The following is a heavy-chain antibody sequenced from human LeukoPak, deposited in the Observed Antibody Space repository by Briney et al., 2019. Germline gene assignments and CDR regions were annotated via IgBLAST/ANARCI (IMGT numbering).Heavy chain of an antibody. D-gene: IGHD5-12*01. CDR2: INPSGGST. J-gene: IGHJ4*02. V-gene: IGHV1-46*01. CDR1: GYTFTSYY. CDR3: ARGPPYGGYVNY. Sequence: ASVKVSCKASGYTFTSYYMHWVRQDPGQGLEWMGMINPSGGSTTYAQKFQGRVTLTRDTSTSTVYMELSSLRSEDTAVYHCARGPPYGGYVNYWGQGTLDTVSS.